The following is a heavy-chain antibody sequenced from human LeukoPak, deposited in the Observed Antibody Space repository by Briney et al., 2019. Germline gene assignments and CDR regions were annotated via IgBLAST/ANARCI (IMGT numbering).Heavy chain of an antibody. J-gene: IGHJ4*02. CDR2: IYSGGST. D-gene: IGHD3-22*01. CDR3: VGRPRSYYDSSGPDY. V-gene: IGHV3-53*01. CDR1: GFTVSSNY. Sequence: PGGSLRLSCAASGFTVSSNYMSWVRQAPGKGLEWVSVIYSGGSTYYADSVKGRFTISRDNSKNTLYLQMNSLRAEDTAVYYCVGRPRSYYDSSGPDYWGQGTLVTVSS.